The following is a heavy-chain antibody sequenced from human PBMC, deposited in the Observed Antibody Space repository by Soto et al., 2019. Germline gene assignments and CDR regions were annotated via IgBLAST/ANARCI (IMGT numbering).Heavy chain of an antibody. CDR3: ARGSVASADKPSGMDV. Sequence: ASVKVSCKTSGYTFTGYYIHWVRQAPGQEFEWMGRIRPDTGNTDFAREFQGKFTMTWDTSISTVYLELISLRSDDTAVYYCARGSVASADKPSGMDVWGQGTTVTVSS. CDR2: IRPDTGNT. D-gene: IGHD2-15*01. J-gene: IGHJ6*02. V-gene: IGHV1-2*06. CDR1: GYTFTGYY.